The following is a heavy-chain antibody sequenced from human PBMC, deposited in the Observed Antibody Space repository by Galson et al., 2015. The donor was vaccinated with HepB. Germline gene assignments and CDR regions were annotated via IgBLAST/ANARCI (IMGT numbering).Heavy chain of an antibody. D-gene: IGHD3-10*01. V-gene: IGHV1-46*04. CDR2: INPKGGST. Sequence: SVKVSCKASGYTFTSYYMHWVRQAPGQGLEWMGIINPKGGSTSYAQNLQGRVTMTRDTSTSTVYMELSSLRSEDTAVYYCARDGTFYYYGPGSSSYYYYGMDVWGQGTTVTVSS. CDR3: ARDGTFYYYGPGSSSYYYYGMDV. J-gene: IGHJ6*02. CDR1: GYTFTSYY.